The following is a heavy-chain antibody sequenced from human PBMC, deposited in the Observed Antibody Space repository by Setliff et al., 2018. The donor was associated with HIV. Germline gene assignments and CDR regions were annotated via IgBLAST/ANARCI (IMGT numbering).Heavy chain of an antibody. J-gene: IGHJ4*02. CDR1: GGSLSGYS. CDR3: ARTHRYGAPGGLDY. D-gene: IGHD4-17*01. V-gene: IGHV4-34*12. CDR2: FIHSGNT. Sequence: PSETLSLTCAVYGGSLSGYSWNWIRQPPGKGLEWIGAFIHSGNTTYNPSVRSRVTTSMDSSKNQFSLKLSSVTAADTAVYYCARTHRYGAPGGLDYWGQGTLVTVSS.